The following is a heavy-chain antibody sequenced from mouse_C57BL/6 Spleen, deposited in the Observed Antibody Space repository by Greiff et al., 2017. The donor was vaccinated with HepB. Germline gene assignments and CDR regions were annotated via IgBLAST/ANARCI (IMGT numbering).Heavy chain of an antibody. V-gene: IGHV1-22*01. Sequence: VQLKESGPELVKPGASVKMSCKASGYTFTDYNMHWVKQSHGKSLEWLGYINPNNGGTSYNQKFKGKATLTVNKSSSTAYMELRSLTSEDSSVYYCARPGPLWYFDVWGTGTTVTVSS. CDR2: INPNNGGT. CDR3: ARPGPLWYFDV. CDR1: GYTFTDYN. J-gene: IGHJ1*03. D-gene: IGHD4-1*01.